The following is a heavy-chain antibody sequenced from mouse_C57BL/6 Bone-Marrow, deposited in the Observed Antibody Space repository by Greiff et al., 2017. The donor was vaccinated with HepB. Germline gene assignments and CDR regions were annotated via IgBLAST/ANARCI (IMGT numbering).Heavy chain of an antibody. V-gene: IGHV5-15*04. CDR3: ARGDYDRSLYAMDY. J-gene: IGHJ4*01. CDR1: GFTFSDYG. D-gene: IGHD2-4*01. Sequence: EVKVEESGGGLVQPGGSLKLSCAASGFTFSDYGMAWVRQAPRKGPEWVAFISNLAYSIYYADTVTGRFTISRENAKNTLYLEMSSLRSEDTAMYYCARGDYDRSLYAMDYWGQGTSVTVSS. CDR2: ISNLAYSI.